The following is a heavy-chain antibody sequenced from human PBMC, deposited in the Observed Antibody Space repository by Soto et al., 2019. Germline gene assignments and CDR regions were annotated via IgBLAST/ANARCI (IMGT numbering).Heavy chain of an antibody. D-gene: IGHD3-9*01. CDR3: ASALTGDYVGFDY. CDR2: IYSSGNS. J-gene: IGHJ4*02. Sequence: QVQLQESGPGLVKPSQTLSLTCSVSGASISRDDYYWSWIRQHPGQGLEWIAYIYSSGNSYYNPSLSSRVAISLDTSKNQFSLRLSSVTAADTGVYYCASALTGDYVGFDYWGQGTPATVSS. V-gene: IGHV4-31*03. CDR1: GASISRDDYY.